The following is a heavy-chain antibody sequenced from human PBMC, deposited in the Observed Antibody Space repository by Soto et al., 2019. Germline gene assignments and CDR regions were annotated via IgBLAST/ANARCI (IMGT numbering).Heavy chain of an antibody. D-gene: IGHD3-22*01. CDR1: GFTFSSYA. CDR3: AKWAYSSGYYSYFDY. J-gene: IGHJ4*02. CDR2: ISGSGGST. Sequence: SLRLSCAASGFTFSSYAMSWVRQAPGKGLEWVSAISGSGGSTYYADSVKGRFTISRDNSKNTLYLQMSSLRAEDTAVYYCAKWAYSSGYYSYFDYWGQGTLVTVSS. V-gene: IGHV3-23*01.